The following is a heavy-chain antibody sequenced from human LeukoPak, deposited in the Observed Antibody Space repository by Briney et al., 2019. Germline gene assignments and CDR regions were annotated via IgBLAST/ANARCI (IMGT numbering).Heavy chain of an antibody. CDR3: AGYCDSSGYYWNFDAFDI. V-gene: IGHV4-4*07. CDR1: GGSISSYY. D-gene: IGHD3-22*01. J-gene: IGHJ3*02. CDR2: IYTSGST. Sequence: SETLSLTCTVSGGSISSYYWSWIRQPAGKGLEWIGRIYTSGSTNYNPSLKSRVTMSVDTSKNQFSLKPSSVTAADTAVYYCAGYCDSSGYYWNFDAFDIWGQGTMVTVSS.